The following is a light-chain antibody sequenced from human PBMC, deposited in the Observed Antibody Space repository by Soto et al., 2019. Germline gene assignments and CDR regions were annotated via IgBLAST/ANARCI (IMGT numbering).Light chain of an antibody. V-gene: IGKV3-20*01. Sequence: QSPGTLSLSPGERATLSCRASQTISSNYLAWYQQKPGQAPRLLIYGASGRATGIPDRFSGSGSGTDFTLTISSLQPDDFATYYCQQYNSYSPTFGQGTKVEIK. J-gene: IGKJ1*01. CDR3: QQYNSYSPT. CDR1: QTISSNY. CDR2: GAS.